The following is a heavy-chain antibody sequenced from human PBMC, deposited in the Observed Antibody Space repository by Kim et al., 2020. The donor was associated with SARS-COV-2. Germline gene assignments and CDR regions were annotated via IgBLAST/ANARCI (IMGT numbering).Heavy chain of an antibody. V-gene: IGHV4-34*01. J-gene: IGHJ6*03. CDR1: GGSFSGYY. CDR2: INHSGST. CDR3: ARTGSTVTTLVSYYYYYYMDV. Sequence: SETLSLTCAVYGGSFSGYYWSWIRQPPGKGLEWIGEINHSGSTNYNPSLKSRVTISVDTSKNQFSLKLSSVTAADTAVYYCARTGSTVTTLVSYYYYYYMDVWGKGTTVTVSS. D-gene: IGHD4-17*01.